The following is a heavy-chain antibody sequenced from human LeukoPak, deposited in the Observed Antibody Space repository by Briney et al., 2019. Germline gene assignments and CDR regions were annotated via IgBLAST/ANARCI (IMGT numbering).Heavy chain of an antibody. V-gene: IGHV4-59*01. CDR3: ARVATVTTRAPYNWFDP. CDR2: IYYSGST. CDR1: GGSISSYY. Sequence: SETLSLTCTVSGGSISSYYWSWIRQPPGKGLEWIGYIYYSGSTNYNPSLKSRVTISVDTSKNQFSLKLSSVTAADTAVYYCARVATVTTRAPYNWFDPWGRGTLVTVSS. D-gene: IGHD4-17*01. J-gene: IGHJ5*02.